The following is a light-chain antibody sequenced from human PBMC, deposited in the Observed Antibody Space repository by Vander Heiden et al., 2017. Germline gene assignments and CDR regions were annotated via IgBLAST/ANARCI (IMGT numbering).Light chain of an antibody. V-gene: IGLV1-44*01. CDR2: SNN. Sequence: QSVLTQSPSASGTPGPRVTSSCSGSSSNIGSNTVNWYQQFPGTAPKLLMYSNNQRPSGVPDRFSGSKSGTSGSLAISGLQSEDEADYYCAGWDDSLNGWVFGGGTKLTVL. CDR1: SSNIGSNT. CDR3: AGWDDSLNGWV. J-gene: IGLJ3*02.